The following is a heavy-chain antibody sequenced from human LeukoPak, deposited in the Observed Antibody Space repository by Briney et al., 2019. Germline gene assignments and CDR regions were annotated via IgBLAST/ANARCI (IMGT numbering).Heavy chain of an antibody. CDR1: GFTFDDFD. CDR2: ISWNGVST. V-gene: IGHV3-20*04. Sequence: GGSLRLSCAASGFTFDDFDMSWVRQVPGKGLEWVSGISWNGVSTGYADPVKDRFTISRDNAENSLYLQMNSLGAEDTAVYYCARLVGDRTIYDYWGQGTLVTVSS. CDR3: ARLVGDRTIYDY. J-gene: IGHJ4*02. D-gene: IGHD1-26*01.